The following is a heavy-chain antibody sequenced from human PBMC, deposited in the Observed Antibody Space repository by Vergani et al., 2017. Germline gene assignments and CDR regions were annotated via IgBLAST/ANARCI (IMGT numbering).Heavy chain of an antibody. V-gene: IGHV3-30*04. D-gene: IGHD2-2*01. CDR1: GFTFGYYA. CDR3: AKEVDCSSTSCSPYMDV. CDR2: ISYDGSNK. J-gene: IGHJ6*03. Sequence: VQLVESGGDLVQPGRSLRLSCTASGFTFGYYAMDWFRQAPGQGLEWVAVISYDGSNKYYADSVKGRFTISRDNSKNTLYLQMNSLRAEDTAVYYCAKEVDCSSTSCSPYMDVWGKGTTVTVSS.